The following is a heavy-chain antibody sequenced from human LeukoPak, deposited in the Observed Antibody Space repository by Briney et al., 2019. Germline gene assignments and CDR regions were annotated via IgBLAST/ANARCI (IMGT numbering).Heavy chain of an antibody. V-gene: IGHV4-34*01. CDR2: IKHSGST. Sequence: SETLSLTCAVYGGSFSGYYWSWIRQPPGKGLEWIGEIKHSGSTNYNPSLKRRVAISVDTTKNQFALKLSSVAAADTAVYYCARGVGASTDYWGQGTLVTVSS. J-gene: IGHJ4*02. CDR1: GGSFSGYY. D-gene: IGHD1-26*01. CDR3: ARGVGASTDY.